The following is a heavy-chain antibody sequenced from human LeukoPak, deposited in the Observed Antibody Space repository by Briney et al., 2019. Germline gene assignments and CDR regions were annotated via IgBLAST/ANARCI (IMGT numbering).Heavy chain of an antibody. CDR1: GFIFTNYW. J-gene: IGHJ4*02. D-gene: IGHD3-10*01. V-gene: IGHV3-23*01. Sequence: GGSLRLSCAAPGFIFTNYWMTWVRQAPGKGLEWVSAISGSGGSTYYADSVKGRFTISRDNSKSTLYLQMNSLRAEDTAVYYCAKDKAGSYYFDYWGQGTLVTVSS. CDR2: ISGSGGST. CDR3: AKDKAGSYYFDY.